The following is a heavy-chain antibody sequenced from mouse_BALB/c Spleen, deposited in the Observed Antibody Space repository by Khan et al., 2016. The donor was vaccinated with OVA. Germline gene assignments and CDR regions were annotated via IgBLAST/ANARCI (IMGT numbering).Heavy chain of an antibody. CDR1: GFTFTDYA. Sequence: VQLVESGPELVRPGVSVKISCKGSGFTFTDYAMHWVKQSHAKSLEWIGLISTYSGNTNYNQKFKGKATMTVDKSSSTAYMELARLTSEDSAIXYCARPAYDGSYDYWGQGTTLTVSS. J-gene: IGHJ2*01. D-gene: IGHD2-3*01. CDR2: ISTYSGNT. CDR3: ARPAYDGSYDY. V-gene: IGHV1S137*01.